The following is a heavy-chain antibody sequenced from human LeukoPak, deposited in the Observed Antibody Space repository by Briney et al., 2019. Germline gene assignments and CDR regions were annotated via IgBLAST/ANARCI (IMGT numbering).Heavy chain of an antibody. CDR1: GYNFPSHD. CDR2: MSPNSGNT. Sequence: ASVKVSCKASGYNFPSHDINWVRQATGQGLEWMGWMSPNSGNTGYEQRFQGRVLFTWDTSRSTAYMELSSLTSDDTAVYYCATTSGRGYNAFDIWGQGTMVTVSS. CDR3: ATTSGRGYNAFDI. D-gene: IGHD5-24*01. V-gene: IGHV1-8*03. J-gene: IGHJ3*02.